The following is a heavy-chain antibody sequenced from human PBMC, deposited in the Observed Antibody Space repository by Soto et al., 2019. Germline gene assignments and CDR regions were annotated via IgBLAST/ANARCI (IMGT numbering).Heavy chain of an antibody. V-gene: IGHV4-39*07. CDR2: IYYSGST. J-gene: IGHJ4*02. D-gene: IGHD4-17*01. CDR3: ARRYGASFDY. CDR1: GGSISSRGYY. Sequence: SETLSLTCTVSGGSISSRGYYWGWIRQPPGKGLEWIGTIYYSGSTYYNPSLKSRVTISVDTSKNQFSLKLSSVTAADTAVYYCARRYGASFDYWGQGTLVPVSS.